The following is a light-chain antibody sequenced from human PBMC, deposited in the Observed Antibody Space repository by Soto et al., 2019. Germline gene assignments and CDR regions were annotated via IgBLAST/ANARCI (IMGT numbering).Light chain of an antibody. CDR2: DVS. J-gene: IGLJ1*01. Sequence: ALTQSASVSGSSGQSITISCTGTSSDVGGHNSVSWYRQDPGKAPKLMIYDVSNRPSGVSDRFSGSKSGNTASLTISGLQIEDEADYYCSSFTSSVTYVFGTGTKVTVL. V-gene: IGLV2-14*01. CDR1: SSDVGGHNS. CDR3: SSFTSSVTYV.